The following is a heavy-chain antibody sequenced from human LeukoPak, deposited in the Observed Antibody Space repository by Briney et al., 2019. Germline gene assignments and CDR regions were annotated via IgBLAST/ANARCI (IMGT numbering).Heavy chain of an antibody. D-gene: IGHD6-13*01. Sequence: PSETLSLTCAVYGGSFSGYYWSWIRQPPGKGLEWIGEINHSGSTNYNPSLKSRVTISVDTSKNQFSLKLSSVTAADTAVYYCARAGLRLYSSSWYGGGRFDYWGQGTLVTVSS. CDR1: GGSFSGYY. CDR3: ARAGLRLYSSSWYGGGRFDY. CDR2: INHSGST. V-gene: IGHV4-34*01. J-gene: IGHJ4*02.